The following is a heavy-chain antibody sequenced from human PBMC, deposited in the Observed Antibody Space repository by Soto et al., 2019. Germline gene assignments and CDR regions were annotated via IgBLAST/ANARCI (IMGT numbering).Heavy chain of an antibody. CDR3: ASAFGHYYYYGMDV. J-gene: IGHJ6*02. Sequence: SETLSLTCAVYGGSFSGYYWSWIRQPPGKGLEWIGEINHSGSTNYNPSLKSRVTISVDTSKNQFSLKLSSVTAADTAVYYCASAFGHYYYYGMDVWGQGTTVTVSS. V-gene: IGHV4-34*01. CDR1: GGSFSGYY. D-gene: IGHD3-16*01. CDR2: INHSGST.